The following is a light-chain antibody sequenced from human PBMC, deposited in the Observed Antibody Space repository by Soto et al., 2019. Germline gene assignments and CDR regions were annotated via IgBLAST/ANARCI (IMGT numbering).Light chain of an antibody. Sequence: EIVLTQSPATLSLSPGERATLSCRASQSVSSYLAWYQQKPGQAPRLLIYDASNRATGIRARFSGSGSGTDFTLTISSLEPEDFEVYYCQQRRNWPLTFGGGTKVEIK. CDR1: QSVSSY. V-gene: IGKV3-11*01. J-gene: IGKJ4*01. CDR2: DAS. CDR3: QQRRNWPLT.